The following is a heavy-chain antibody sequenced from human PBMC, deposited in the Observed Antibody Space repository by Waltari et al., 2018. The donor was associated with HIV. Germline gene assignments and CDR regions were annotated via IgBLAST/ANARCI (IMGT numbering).Heavy chain of an antibody. CDR3: TTGGNY. CDR1: GFTFRGYW. D-gene: IGHD3-16*01. J-gene: IGHJ4*02. CDR2: INQDGRTK. V-gene: IGHV3-7*01. Sequence: EVQLVESGGGLAQPGGSLRLSCAASGFTFRGYWMNWVRHAPGKGLWWVAKINQDGRTKRCVDSVEGLFTISRENAKNSLYLQMNSLGAEDTAVYYCTTGGNYWGQGTLVTVSS.